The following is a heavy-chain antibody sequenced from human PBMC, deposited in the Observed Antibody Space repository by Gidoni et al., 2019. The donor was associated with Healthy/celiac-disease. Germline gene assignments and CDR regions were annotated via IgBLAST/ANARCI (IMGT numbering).Heavy chain of an antibody. V-gene: IGHV1-24*01. CDR3: ATEARATMVQGVINWFDP. CDR1: GYTLPELS. CDR2: FDPEDGET. Sequence: QVQLVQSGAEVKKPGASVKVSCKVSGYTLPELSMHWVRQAPGKGLEWMGGFDPEDGETIYAQKFQGRVTMTEDTSTDTAYMELSSLRSEDTAVYYCATEARATMVQGVINWFDPWGQGTLVTVSS. J-gene: IGHJ5*02. D-gene: IGHD3-10*01.